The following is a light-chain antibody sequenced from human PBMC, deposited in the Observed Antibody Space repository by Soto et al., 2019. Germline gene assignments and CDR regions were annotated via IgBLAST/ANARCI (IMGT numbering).Light chain of an antibody. CDR2: EFT. CDR3: SSYAGRDIWV. CDR1: SVDINY. J-gene: IGLJ3*02. V-gene: IGLV2-8*01. Sequence: QSALTQHHSAYGSRGQSVTISCTGTSVDINYVSWFQQHPGKAPKLIICEFTKRPSGVPDRFAGSKSGNTASLTVSGLQDDDEADYYCSSYAGRDIWVFGGGTKVTVL.